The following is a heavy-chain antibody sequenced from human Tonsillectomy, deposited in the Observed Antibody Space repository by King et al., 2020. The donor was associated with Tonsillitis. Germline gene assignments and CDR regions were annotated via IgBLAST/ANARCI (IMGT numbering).Heavy chain of an antibody. Sequence: VQLVESGGGLVQPGGSLRLSCAASGFTVSSNYMSWVRQAPGKGLEWVSVIYSGGTTYYADYAKGRFTISRDNSKNTLYLQMNSLRAEDTAVYYCARDLGIVAAGIDYWGQGTLVTVSS. CDR3: ARDLGIVAAGIDY. CDR2: IYSGGTT. D-gene: IGHD6-13*01. V-gene: IGHV3-66*01. CDR1: GFTVSSNY. J-gene: IGHJ4*02.